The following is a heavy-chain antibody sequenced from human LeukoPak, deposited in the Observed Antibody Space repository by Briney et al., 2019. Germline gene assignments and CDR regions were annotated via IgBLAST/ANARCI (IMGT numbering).Heavy chain of an antibody. V-gene: IGHV4-34*01. J-gene: IGHJ6*03. CDR3: RVDVPPTEYYYMDV. D-gene: IGHD4-17*01. CDR1: GGSFSGYY. CDR2: INHSGST. Sequence: PSETLSLTCAVSGGSFSGYYWSWIRQPPGKGLEWSGEINHSGSTNYNPSLKSRVTISVDTSKNQFTLKLSSVPAADTAVYYCRVDVPPTEYYYMDVWGKGTTVTVSS.